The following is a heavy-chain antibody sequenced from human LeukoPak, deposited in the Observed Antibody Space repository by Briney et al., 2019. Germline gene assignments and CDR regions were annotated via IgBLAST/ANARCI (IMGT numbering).Heavy chain of an antibody. CDR3: ARARPKDGYNSWGYFDY. D-gene: IGHD5-24*01. CDR2: IYTSGST. CDR1: GGSISSGSYY. J-gene: IGHJ4*02. Sequence: PSQTLSLTCTVSGGSISSGSYYWSWIRQPAGKGLEWIGRIYTSGSTNYNPSLKSRVTMSVDTSKNQFSLKLSSVTAADTAVYYCARARPKDGYNSWGYFDYWGQGTLVTVSS. V-gene: IGHV4-61*02.